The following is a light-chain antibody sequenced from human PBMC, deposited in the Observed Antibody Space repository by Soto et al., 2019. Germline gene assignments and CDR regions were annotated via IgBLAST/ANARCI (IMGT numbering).Light chain of an antibody. Sequence: EIVLTHSPGTLSLSPVERATLSFSSSQSVSSSYLAWYQQKPGQAPRLLIYGASSRATGIPDRFSGSGSGTDFTLTISRLEPEDFAVYYCQQYGSSPETFGQGTKVDIK. J-gene: IGKJ1*01. CDR3: QQYGSSPET. CDR2: GAS. V-gene: IGKV3-20*01. CDR1: QSVSSSY.